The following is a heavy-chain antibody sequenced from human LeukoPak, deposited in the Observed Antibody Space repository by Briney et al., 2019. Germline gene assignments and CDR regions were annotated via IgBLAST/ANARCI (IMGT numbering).Heavy chain of an antibody. CDR3: AKDLVLIAAAASPMGDY. D-gene: IGHD6-13*01. CDR1: GFTFSSYA. V-gene: IGHV3-23*01. Sequence: GGSLRLSCAASGFTFSSYAMSWVRQAPGKGLKWVSTINDNGDGTYYADSVKGRFTISRDNSKNTLYLQMNSLRAEDTAVYYCAKDLVLIAAAASPMGDYWGQGTLLTVSS. CDR2: INDNGDGT. J-gene: IGHJ4*02.